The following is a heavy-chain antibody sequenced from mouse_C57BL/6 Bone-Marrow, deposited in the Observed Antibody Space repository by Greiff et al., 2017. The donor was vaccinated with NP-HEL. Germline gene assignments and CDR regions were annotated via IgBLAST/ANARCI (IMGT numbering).Heavy chain of an antibody. CDR1: GYTFTSYW. Sequence: QVQLQQSGAELVKPGASVKLSCKASGYTFTSYWMHWVKQRPGQGLEWIGMIHPNSGSTNYNEKFKSKATLTVAKSSSTAYMQLSSLTSEDSAVYDCARKESYALYAMDDWGQGTSVTVSS. J-gene: IGHJ4*01. V-gene: IGHV1-64*01. CDR3: ARKESYALYAMDD. CDR2: IHPNSGST. D-gene: IGHD3-3*01.